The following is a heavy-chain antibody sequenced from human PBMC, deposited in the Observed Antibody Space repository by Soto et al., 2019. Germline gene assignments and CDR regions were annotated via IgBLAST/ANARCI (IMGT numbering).Heavy chain of an antibody. Sequence: PGGSLRLSCAASGFILSNYAMHWVRQGPGRGLEYLASIRSSGSGTHYADSVKGRFTISRDNSKNTLYLQMGSLRTDDTALYHCARDARVSGTYYYYYMDVRGKGTTVTLSS. CDR2: IRSSGSGT. V-gene: IGHV3-64*02. D-gene: IGHD3-3*01. CDR3: ARDARVSGTYYYYYMDV. J-gene: IGHJ6*03. CDR1: GFILSNYA.